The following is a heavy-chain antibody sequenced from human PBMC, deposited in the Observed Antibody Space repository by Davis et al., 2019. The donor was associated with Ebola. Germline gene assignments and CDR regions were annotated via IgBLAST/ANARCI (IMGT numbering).Heavy chain of an antibody. CDR2: ISGSGGST. D-gene: IGHD3-3*01. V-gene: IGHV3-23*01. CDR3: AKSYDFWSGYSY. J-gene: IGHJ4*02. Sequence: GESLKISCAASGFTFSSYAMSWVRQAPGKGLEWVSAISGSGGSTYYADSVKGRFTISRDNSKNTLYLQMNSLRAEDTAVYYCAKSYDFWSGYSYWGQGTLVTVSS. CDR1: GFTFSSYA.